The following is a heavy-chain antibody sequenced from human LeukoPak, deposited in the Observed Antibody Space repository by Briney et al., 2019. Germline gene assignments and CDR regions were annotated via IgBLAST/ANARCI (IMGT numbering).Heavy chain of an antibody. CDR2: FSYSGSA. D-gene: IGHD6-13*01. Sequence: PSETLSLTCTVSGASITSYYWSWIRQPPGKGLEWIGFFSYSGSANYNPSLKSRVTISVDTSKNQFYLSLTSVTAADTAVYYCARPVSSSWLDAFVIWGERTMVTVSS. J-gene: IGHJ3*02. CDR3: ARPVSSSWLDAFVI. V-gene: IGHV4-59*08. CDR1: GASITSYY.